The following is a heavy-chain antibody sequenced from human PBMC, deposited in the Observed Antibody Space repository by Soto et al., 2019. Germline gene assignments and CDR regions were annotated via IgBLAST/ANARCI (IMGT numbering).Heavy chain of an antibody. CDR3: ARYYDVLTGYRTPKYNWFDP. CDR2: INHSGST. CDR1: ARSFSGYY. D-gene: IGHD3-9*01. V-gene: IGHV4-34*01. J-gene: IGHJ5*02. Sequence: SVTLSPTSAVYARSFSGYYWSWIGQHPRKRLEWIGEINHSGSTNYNPSLKSRVTISVDTSKNQFSLKLSSVTAADTAVYYCARYYDVLTGYRTPKYNWFDPWGQGTLVTVSS.